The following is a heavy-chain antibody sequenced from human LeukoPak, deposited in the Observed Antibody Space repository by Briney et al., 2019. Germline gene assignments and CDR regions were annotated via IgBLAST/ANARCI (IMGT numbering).Heavy chain of an antibody. CDR1: DVSISNYF. D-gene: IGHD1-26*01. CDR2: IPYSESA. V-gene: IGHV4-59*08. J-gene: IGHJ4*02. Sequence: PSETLSLTCTVSDVSISNYFWSWIRQPPGKGLEWIGYIPYSESANYNPSLKSRVTISADTSKNQFSLKLSSVTAADTAMYYCARHYRVGSTNMGTYFDYWGQGTLVTVSS. CDR3: ARHYRVGSTNMGTYFDY.